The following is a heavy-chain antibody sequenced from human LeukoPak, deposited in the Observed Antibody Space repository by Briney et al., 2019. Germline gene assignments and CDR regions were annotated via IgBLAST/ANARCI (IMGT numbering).Heavy chain of an antibody. CDR3: ARGLAAAANFDY. J-gene: IGHJ4*02. V-gene: IGHV4-59*01. D-gene: IGHD6-13*01. Sequence: SETLSLTCTVSGGSISSYYWSWIRQPPGKGLEWIGYIYYSGSTNYNPSLNSRVTISVDTSKNQFSLKLSSVTAADTAVYYCARGLAAAANFDYWGQGTLVTVSS. CDR2: IYYSGST. CDR1: GGSISSYY.